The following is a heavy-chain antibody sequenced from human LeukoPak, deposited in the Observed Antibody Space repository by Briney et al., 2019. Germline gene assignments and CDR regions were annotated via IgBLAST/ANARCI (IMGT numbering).Heavy chain of an antibody. Sequence: SETLSLTCTVSGGSISSYYWSWIRQPPGKGLEWIGYIYYSGSTNYNPSLKSRVTISVDTSKNQFSLKLRSVTAADTAVYYCAGPAGTTKYYYMDVWGKGTTVTVSS. J-gene: IGHJ6*03. V-gene: IGHV4-59*08. D-gene: IGHD4-17*01. CDR2: IYYSGST. CDR1: GGSISSYY. CDR3: AGPAGTTKYYYMDV.